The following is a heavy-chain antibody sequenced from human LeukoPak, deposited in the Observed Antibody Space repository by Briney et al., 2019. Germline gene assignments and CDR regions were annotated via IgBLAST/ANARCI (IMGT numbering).Heavy chain of an antibody. CDR2: ISWNSGSI. CDR1: GFTFEDYA. CDR3: AKDKRDDFYGMDV. Sequence: GRSLRLSCAASGFTFEDYAMHWVRQAPGKGLEWVSGISWNSGSIGYADSVKGRFTISRDNAKNSLYLQMNSLRAEDTALYYCAKDKRDDFYGMDVWGQGTTVTVSS. V-gene: IGHV3-9*01. J-gene: IGHJ6*02.